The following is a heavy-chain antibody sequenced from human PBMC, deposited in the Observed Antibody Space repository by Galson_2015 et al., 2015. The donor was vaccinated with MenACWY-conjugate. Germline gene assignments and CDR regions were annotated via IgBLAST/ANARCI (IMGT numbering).Heavy chain of an antibody. CDR3: ASGRALLATFDY. J-gene: IGHJ4*02. Sequence: SVKVSCKASGGTFSSYAISWVRQAPGQGLEWMGWIIPIFGTTNYAQKFQGRVTITADASTSTAYMELSSLRSEDTAVYFCASGRALLATFDYSGQGTLLTVSS. D-gene: IGHD1-26*01. CDR1: GGTFSSYA. V-gene: IGHV1-69*13. CDR2: IIPIFGTT.